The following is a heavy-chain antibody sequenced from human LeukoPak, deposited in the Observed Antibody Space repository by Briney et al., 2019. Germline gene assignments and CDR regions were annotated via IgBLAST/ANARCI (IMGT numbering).Heavy chain of an antibody. CDR3: ARARIDYGGYYYFDY. Sequence: SGTLSLTCAVSGGSISSSNWWGWVRQTPGKGLDWIGEIYHSGSTNYNPSLRSRVTISVDKSKNEFSLKLSSVTVADTAVYFCARARIDYGGYYYFDYWGQGTLVTVSS. V-gene: IGHV4-4*02. D-gene: IGHD4/OR15-4a*01. CDR1: GGSISSSNW. CDR2: IYHSGST. J-gene: IGHJ4*02.